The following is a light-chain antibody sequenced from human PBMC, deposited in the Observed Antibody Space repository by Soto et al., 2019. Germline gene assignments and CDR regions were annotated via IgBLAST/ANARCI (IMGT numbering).Light chain of an antibody. CDR1: QSVLYSSNNKNY. J-gene: IGKJ4*01. CDR3: QQYYSTPLT. Sequence: DIVLTQSPDSLAVSLGERATINCKSSQSVLYSSNNKNYLAWYQQKPGQPPKLLIYWASTRESGVPDRFSGRGSGTDFTLTISSLQAEDVAVYYCQQYYSTPLTFGGGTKVEI. V-gene: IGKV4-1*01. CDR2: WAS.